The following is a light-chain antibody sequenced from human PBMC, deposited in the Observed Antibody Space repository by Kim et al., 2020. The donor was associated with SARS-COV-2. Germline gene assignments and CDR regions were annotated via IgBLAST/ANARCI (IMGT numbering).Light chain of an antibody. V-gene: IGKV3-11*01. CDR1: LSVNYF. CDR2: AAS. Sequence: SLAPGERATRTARASLSVNYFLAWYQQKPRHAPRLLIYAASSRATSIAARFSGSGSGTDFPLTISSLEHEDFAVYYCQQGSKWLTFGGGTKVEIK. J-gene: IGKJ4*02. CDR3: QQGSKWLT.